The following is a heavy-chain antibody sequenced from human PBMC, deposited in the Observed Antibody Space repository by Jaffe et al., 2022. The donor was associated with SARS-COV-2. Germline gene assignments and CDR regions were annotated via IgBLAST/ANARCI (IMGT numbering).Heavy chain of an antibody. D-gene: IGHD1-26*01. CDR2: IYWNDDK. CDR3: AHRQVRRSPKADAFDI. Sequence: QITLKESGPTLVKPTQTLTLTCTFSGFSLSTSGVGVGWIRQPPGKALEWLALIYWNDDKRYSPSLKSRLTITKDTSKNQVVLTMTNMDPVDTATYYCAHRQVRRSPKADAFDIWGQGTMVTVSS. CDR1: GFSLSTSGVG. V-gene: IGHV2-5*01. J-gene: IGHJ3*02.